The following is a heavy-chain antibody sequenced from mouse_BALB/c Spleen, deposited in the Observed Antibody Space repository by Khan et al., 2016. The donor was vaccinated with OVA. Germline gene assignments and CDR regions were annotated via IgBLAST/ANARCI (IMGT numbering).Heavy chain of an antibody. V-gene: IGHV1S135*01. J-gene: IGHJ3*01. CDR2: IDPFSGGT. CDR1: GYSFTTYY. D-gene: IGHD2-2*01. CDR3: TRHGYVAWITY. Sequence: EVQLKQSGPELMKPGASVKISCKASGYSFTTYYIHWVIQSHGKSLEWIGYIDPFSGGTTYNQKFTGKATLTVDKSSRTAYINLNNLTSEDYSVDYCTRHGYVAWITYWGQGTLVTVSA.